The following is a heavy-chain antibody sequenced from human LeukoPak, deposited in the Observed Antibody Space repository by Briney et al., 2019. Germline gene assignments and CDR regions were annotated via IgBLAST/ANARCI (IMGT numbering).Heavy chain of an antibody. Sequence: PGGSLRLSCAASGFTFSSYAMHWVRQGPGKGLEWVAVISYDGSNKYYADSVKGRVTISRDNSKNTVYLQMNSLRAEDTAVYYCAKLYSTGWYYFDYWGQGTLVTVSS. CDR1: GFTFSSYA. CDR3: AKLYSTGWYYFDY. D-gene: IGHD6-19*01. CDR2: ISYDGSNK. J-gene: IGHJ4*02. V-gene: IGHV3-30*18.